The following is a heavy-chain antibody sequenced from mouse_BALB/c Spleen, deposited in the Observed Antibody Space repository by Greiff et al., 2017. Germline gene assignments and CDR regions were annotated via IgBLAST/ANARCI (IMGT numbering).Heavy chain of an antibody. D-gene: IGHD1-1*01. CDR3: ARPYYYGNWYFDV. V-gene: IGHV4-1*02. CDR2: INPDSSTI. CDR1: GFDFSRYW. J-gene: IGHJ1*01. Sequence: EVHLVESGGGLVQPGGSLKLSCAASGFDFSRYWMSWVRQAPGKGLEWIGEINPDSSTINYTPSLKDKFIISRDNAKNTLYLQMSKVRSEDTALYYCARPYYYGNWYFDVWGAGTTVTVSS.